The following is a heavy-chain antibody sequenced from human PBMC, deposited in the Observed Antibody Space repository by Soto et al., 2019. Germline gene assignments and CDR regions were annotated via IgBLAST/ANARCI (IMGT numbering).Heavy chain of an antibody. CDR3: ARSPRSGGDYCYAMVV. CDR2: LTARNGKT. V-gene: IGHV1-3*01. Sequence: ASVKVSSKTSGYTVTNHAMHWERNGPGQRLECIGWLTARNGKTIYSQYFQGRVTITRDTSANTAYMELSSLGYEDTTVYYCARSPRSGGDYCYAMVVLGQGTTVTVSS. J-gene: IGHJ6*02. D-gene: IGHD3-3*01. CDR1: GYTVTNHA.